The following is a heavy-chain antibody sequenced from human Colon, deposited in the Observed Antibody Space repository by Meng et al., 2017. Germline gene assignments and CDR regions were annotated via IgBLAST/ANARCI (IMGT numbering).Heavy chain of an antibody. D-gene: IGHD6-13*01. V-gene: IGHV1-2*05. CDR1: GYTFTAYY. Sequence: ASVKVSCKASGYTFTAYYIHWVRQAPGQGLEWMGRISPKSGGTNYAQKFQGRVTMTTDTSTNTAYMELTSLRSDDTGIYYCTRLIGAPGDPDPWGHGTLVTVSS. CDR2: ISPKSGGT. CDR3: TRLIGAPGDPDP. J-gene: IGHJ5*02.